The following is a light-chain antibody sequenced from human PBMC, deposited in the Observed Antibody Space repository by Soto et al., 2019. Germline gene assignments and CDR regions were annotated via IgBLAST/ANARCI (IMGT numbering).Light chain of an antibody. Sequence: EIVLTQSPAILSLSPGERATLSCRASQSVGRYFVWYDQKPGQAPSLLIYDASNRATGVPARFSGSGSATDFTLTISSVESEDFAVYYCQHRNNWPWTLGQGTRVEIK. CDR2: DAS. V-gene: IGKV3-11*01. CDR3: QHRNNWPWT. J-gene: IGKJ1*01. CDR1: QSVGRY.